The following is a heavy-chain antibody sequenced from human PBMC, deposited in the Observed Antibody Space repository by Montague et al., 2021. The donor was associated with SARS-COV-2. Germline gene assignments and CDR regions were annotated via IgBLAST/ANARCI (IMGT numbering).Heavy chain of an antibody. Sequence: SETLSLTCTVSGASVRTYYWSWIRQSAGKKLEWMGRLYTSGSTYYSPSFKSRVTMSLDTSKNLFSLNLSSMTAADTAVYYCARDGADYSFAYYHEMDVWGQGIAVTVSS. CDR2: LYTSGST. V-gene: IGHV4-4*07. CDR3: ARDGADYSFAYYHEMDV. D-gene: IGHD5-12*01. CDR1: GASVRTYY. J-gene: IGHJ6*02.